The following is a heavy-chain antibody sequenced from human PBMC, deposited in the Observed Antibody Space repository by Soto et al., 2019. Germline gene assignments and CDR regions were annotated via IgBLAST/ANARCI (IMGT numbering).Heavy chain of an antibody. CDR3: ARHNRYSSTWFEGWFDP. V-gene: IGHV5-51*01. CDR2: IHPGDSDT. J-gene: IGHJ5*02. Sequence: LGEALKISCQGSGYSFTNYWVGCVRQIPGRGLEWMGIIHPGDSDTRYSPFFQGQVTISADKSISTAYLQWSSLKASDTAMYYCARHNRYSSTWFEGWFDPWGQGTLVTVS. CDR1: GYSFTNYW. D-gene: IGHD6-13*01.